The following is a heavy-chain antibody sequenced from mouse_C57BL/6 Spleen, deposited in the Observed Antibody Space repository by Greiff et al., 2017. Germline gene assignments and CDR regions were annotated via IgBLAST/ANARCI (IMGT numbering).Heavy chain of an antibody. Sequence: QVQLQQPGAELVKPGASVTLSCKASGYTFTSYWMQWVKQRPGQGLAWIGEFDPSDSYTNYNQKFKVKATLTVDTAYSTAYMQLSRLTSDDYAVYYCANSLPFAYWGEGTLGTVSA. J-gene: IGHJ3*01. D-gene: IGHD2-1*01. CDR2: FDPSDSYT. CDR1: GYTFTSYW. V-gene: IGHV1-50*01. CDR3: ANSLPFAY.